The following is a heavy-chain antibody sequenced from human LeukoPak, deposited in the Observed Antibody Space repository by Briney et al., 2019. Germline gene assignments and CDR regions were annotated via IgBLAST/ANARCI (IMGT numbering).Heavy chain of an antibody. Sequence: PGGSLRLSCAASGFIFNNAWMSWVRQAPGKGLEWVGRIKSKTDDGTTDYAAPVKGRFTISRDDSKNTLYLQMNSLKTEDTAVYYCNTYHHYDSDGRLPTGDYWGQGTLVTVSS. J-gene: IGHJ4*02. CDR3: NTYHHYDSDGRLPTGDY. CDR2: IKSKTDDGTT. V-gene: IGHV3-15*01. CDR1: GFIFNNAW. D-gene: IGHD3-22*01.